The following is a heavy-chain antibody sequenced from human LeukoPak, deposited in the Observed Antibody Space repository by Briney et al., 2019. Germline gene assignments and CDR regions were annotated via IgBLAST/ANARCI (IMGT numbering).Heavy chain of an antibody. J-gene: IGHJ5*02. Sequence: SETLSLTCTVSGGSISSYYWSWIRQPAGKGLEWIGRIYTSGSANYNPSLKSRVSMSVDTSKNQFSLKLSSVTAADTAVYYCARADRPVGNGFDPWGQGTLVTVSS. V-gene: IGHV4-4*07. CDR3: ARADRPVGNGFDP. D-gene: IGHD2-15*01. CDR1: GGSISSYY. CDR2: IYTSGSA.